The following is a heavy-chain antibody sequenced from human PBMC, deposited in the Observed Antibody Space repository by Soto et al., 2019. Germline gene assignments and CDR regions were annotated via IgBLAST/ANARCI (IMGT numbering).Heavy chain of an antibody. V-gene: IGHV3-33*01. J-gene: IGHJ6*03. CDR1: GFTFSSYG. D-gene: IGHD1-1*01. CDR2: IWYDGSNE. Sequence: GGSLRLSCAASGFTFSSYGLHWVRQAPGKGLEWVAIIWYDGSNEYYADSAKGRFTISRDNLKNTLYLQMNSLRVEDTAVYYCARGTGNAYYYMDVWGKGTTVTVSS. CDR3: ARGTGNAYYYMDV.